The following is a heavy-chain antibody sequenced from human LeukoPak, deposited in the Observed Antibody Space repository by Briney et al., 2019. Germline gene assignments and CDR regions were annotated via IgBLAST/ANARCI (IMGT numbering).Heavy chain of an antibody. D-gene: IGHD2-15*01. Sequence: SETLSLTCAVYGGSFSGYYWSWIRQPPGKGLEWIGEINHSGSTIYNPSLKSRVTISVDTSKNQFSLKLSSVTAADTAVYYCARDFSDGGYSGWFDPWGQGTLVTVSS. CDR2: INHSGST. V-gene: IGHV4-34*01. CDR1: GGSFSGYY. J-gene: IGHJ5*02. CDR3: ARDFSDGGYSGWFDP.